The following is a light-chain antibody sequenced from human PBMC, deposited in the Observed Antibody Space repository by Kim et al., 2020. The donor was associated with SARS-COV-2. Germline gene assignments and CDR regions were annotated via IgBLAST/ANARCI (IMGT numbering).Light chain of an antibody. CDR2: EVS. CDR1: SSDVGSYNL. V-gene: IGLV2-23*02. Sequence: QSALTQPASVSGSPGQSITISCTGTSSDVGSYNLVSWYQQHPGKAHKLMIYEVSKRPSGVSNRFSGSKSGNTASLTISGLQAEDEADYYCCSCAGSSTVVFGGGTQLTVL. CDR3: CSCAGSSTVV. J-gene: IGLJ2*01.